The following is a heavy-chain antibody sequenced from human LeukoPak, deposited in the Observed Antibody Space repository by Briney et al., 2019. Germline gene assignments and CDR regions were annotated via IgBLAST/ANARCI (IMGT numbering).Heavy chain of an antibody. J-gene: IGHJ4*02. Sequence: GGSLRLSCAASGFTFSSYGMHWVRQAPGKGLEWVAVIWYDGSNKYYADSVKGRFTISRDNSKNTLYLQMNSLRAEDTAVYYCASSLRRIVGATGVDYWGQGTLVTVSS. CDR2: IWYDGSNK. CDR3: ASSLRRIVGATGVDY. V-gene: IGHV3-33*01. D-gene: IGHD1-26*01. CDR1: GFTFSSYG.